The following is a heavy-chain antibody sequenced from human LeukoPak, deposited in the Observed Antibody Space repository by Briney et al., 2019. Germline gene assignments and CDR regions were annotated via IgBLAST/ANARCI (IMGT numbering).Heavy chain of an antibody. CDR3: ARDPYSSSWMYFDY. CDR1: GFTVSSNY. V-gene: IGHV3-48*01. Sequence: GGSLRLSCAASGFTVSSNYMNWVRQAPGKGLEWVSYISSSGSTIYYADSVKGRFTISRDNAKNSLYLQMNSLRAEDTALYYCARDPYSSSWMYFDYWGQGTLVTVSS. J-gene: IGHJ4*02. D-gene: IGHD6-13*01. CDR2: ISSSGSTI.